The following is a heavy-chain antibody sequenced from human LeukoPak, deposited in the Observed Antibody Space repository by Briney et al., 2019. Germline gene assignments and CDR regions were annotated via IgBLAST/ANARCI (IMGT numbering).Heavy chain of an antibody. CDR2: ISSNGGST. D-gene: IGHD3-22*01. V-gene: IGHV3-64*01. J-gene: IGHJ3*02. Sequence: GGSLRLSCAASGFTFSSYAMHWVRQAPGKGLEYVSTISSNGGSTYYANSVKGRFTISRDNSKNTLYLQMGSLRDEDMAVYYCARALTFYYSGAFDIWGQGTMVTVSS. CDR3: ARALTFYYSGAFDI. CDR1: GFTFSSYA.